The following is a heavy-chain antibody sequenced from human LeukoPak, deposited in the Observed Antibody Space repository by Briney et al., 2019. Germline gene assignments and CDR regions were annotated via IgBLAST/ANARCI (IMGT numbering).Heavy chain of an antibody. V-gene: IGHV1-8*01. D-gene: IGHD3-10*01. J-gene: IGHJ5*02. CDR1: GYTFTSYD. CDR2: MNPNSGDT. CDR3: ARSGFGSGISFDL. Sequence: ASVKVSCKASGYTFTSYDINWVRQATGQGLEWMGWMNPNSGDTGYPQKFQGRVTMTRDTSITTAYMELSSLRSEDTAVYYCARSGFGSGISFDLWGQGTLVTVSS.